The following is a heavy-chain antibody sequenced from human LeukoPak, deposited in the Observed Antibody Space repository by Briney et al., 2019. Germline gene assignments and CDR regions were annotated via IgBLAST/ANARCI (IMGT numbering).Heavy chain of an antibody. Sequence: GGSLRLSCAASRFTFSSYSMHWVRQAPGKGLEWVAVISYDGSNKYYADSVKGRFTISRDNSKNTLYLQMNSLRAEDTAVYYRARDGRTGGYSYGGFDYWGQGTLVTVSS. CDR1: RFTFSSYS. CDR2: ISYDGSNK. CDR3: ARDGRTGGYSYGGFDY. D-gene: IGHD5-18*01. V-gene: IGHV3-30-3*01. J-gene: IGHJ4*02.